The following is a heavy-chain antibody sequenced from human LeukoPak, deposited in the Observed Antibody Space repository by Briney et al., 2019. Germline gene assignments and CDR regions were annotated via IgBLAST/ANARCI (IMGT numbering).Heavy chain of an antibody. CDR3: ARGPSVAAHLDY. D-gene: IGHD5-12*01. CDR2: IYHHGAT. CDR1: GGSISSNNW. Sequence: PSETLSLTCAVYGGSISSNNWWSWVRQPPGKGLEWIGEIYHHGATNYNPSLKSRVTLSVDKSKNQSSLELSSVTAADTAVYYCARGPSVAAHLDYWGQGTLVTVSS. J-gene: IGHJ4*02. V-gene: IGHV4-4*02.